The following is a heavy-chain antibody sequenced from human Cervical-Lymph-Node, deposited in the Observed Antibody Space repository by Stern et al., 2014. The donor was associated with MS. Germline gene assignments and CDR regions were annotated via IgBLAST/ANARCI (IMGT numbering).Heavy chain of an antibody. J-gene: IGHJ3*02. Sequence: QVTLRESGPTLVKPTQTLTLTCTFSGFSLSTSGVGVGWLRQPPGKALEWLALIYWDDDKRYSPYLKSRLTITKDTSTNQEVITMTNMDPVATATYYCAHELVYDAFDIWGQGTMVTVSS. CDR1: GFSLSTSGVG. D-gene: IGHD1-1*01. CDR3: AHELVYDAFDI. CDR2: IYWDDDK. V-gene: IGHV2-5*02.